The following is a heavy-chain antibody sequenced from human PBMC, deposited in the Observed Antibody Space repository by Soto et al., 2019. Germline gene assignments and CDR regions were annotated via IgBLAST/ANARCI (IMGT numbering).Heavy chain of an antibody. CDR3: ARGSRSVGRDL. CDR1: GFTFSNFW. J-gene: IGHJ5*02. Sequence: GGSLRLSCAASGFTFSNFWMNWARQAPGKGLEWVAHISQDGSKQYYVDSVKGRFTISRDNARNSLYLQMNSLRAEDTAVFYCARGSRSVGRDLWGQGTQVTVSS. CDR2: ISQDGSKQ. V-gene: IGHV3-7*01. D-gene: IGHD3-10*01.